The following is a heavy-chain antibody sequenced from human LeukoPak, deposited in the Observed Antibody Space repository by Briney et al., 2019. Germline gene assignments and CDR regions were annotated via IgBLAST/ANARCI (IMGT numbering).Heavy chain of an antibody. CDR2: ISYDGTNK. CDR1: GFPFISYT. V-gene: IGHV3-30*04. J-gene: IGHJ6*02. CDR3: AKEYGSGSYFYFYAMDV. D-gene: IGHD3-10*01. Sequence: GGSLRLSCVVSGFPFISYTMHWVRQAPGKGLEWVAVISYDGTNKYYADSVRGRFTISRDTSKNTLYLQMNSLRAEDTAVYYCAKEYGSGSYFYFYAMDVWGQGTTATVSS.